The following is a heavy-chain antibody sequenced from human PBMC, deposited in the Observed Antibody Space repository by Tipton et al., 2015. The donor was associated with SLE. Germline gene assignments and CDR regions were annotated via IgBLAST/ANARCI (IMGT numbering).Heavy chain of an antibody. J-gene: IGHJ4*02. Sequence: TLSLTCTVSGGSISSGSYYWSWIRQPPGKGLEWIGSIYYTGTTYYTPTLKSRVTISFDTSKNHFSLKLSSVTAADTAVYFCATYVAIAAAVIDYCGQGMLVTVSS. D-gene: IGHD6-13*01. V-gene: IGHV4-39*02. CDR3: ATYVAIAAAVIDY. CDR1: GGSISSGSYY. CDR2: IYYTGTT.